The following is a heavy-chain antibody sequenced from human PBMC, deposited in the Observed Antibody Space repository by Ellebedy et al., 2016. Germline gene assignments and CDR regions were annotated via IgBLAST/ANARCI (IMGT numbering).Heavy chain of an antibody. CDR1: GLNFNTFF. CDR2: ISAGSDTT. Sequence: GESLKISXTASGLNFNTFFMSWVRQAPGKGLEWVSTISAGSDTTRFADSVKGRFTISRDSSKNTVYLRMNNLRAEDTAVYYCRQGHYADLWGQGTLVTVSS. CDR3: RQGHYADL. V-gene: IGHV3-23*01. D-gene: IGHD4-17*01. J-gene: IGHJ4*02.